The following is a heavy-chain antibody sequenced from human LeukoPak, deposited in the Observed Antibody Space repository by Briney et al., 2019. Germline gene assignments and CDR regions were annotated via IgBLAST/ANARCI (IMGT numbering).Heavy chain of an antibody. CDR2: IYYSGST. CDR1: GGSISSSGYY. J-gene: IGHJ4*02. CDR3: ARGKYSHAYFGAYYFDY. V-gene: IGHV4-39*07. D-gene: IGHD3-16*01. Sequence: SETLSLTCTVSGGSISSSGYYWGWIRQPPGKGLEWIGSIYYSGSTYYNPSLKSRVTISLDTSKNQFSLKLSSVTAADTAVYYCARGKYSHAYFGAYYFDYWGQGTLVTVSS.